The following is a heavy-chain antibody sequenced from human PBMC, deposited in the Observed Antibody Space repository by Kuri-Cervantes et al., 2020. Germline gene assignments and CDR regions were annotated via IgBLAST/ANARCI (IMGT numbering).Heavy chain of an antibody. CDR3: ARHVFLSSSAFDY. J-gene: IGHJ4*02. CDR1: GYSFTTYW. D-gene: IGHD6-13*01. V-gene: IGHV5-51*01. CDR2: IYPGDSDT. Sequence: KVSCKGSGYSFTTYWIGWVRQMSGKGLEWMGIIYPGDSDTRYSPSFQGQVTISADKSISTAYLQWSSLKASDTAMYYCARHVFLSSSAFDYWGQGTLVTVSS.